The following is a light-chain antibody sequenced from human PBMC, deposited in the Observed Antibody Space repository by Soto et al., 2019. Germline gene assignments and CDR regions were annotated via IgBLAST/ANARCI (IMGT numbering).Light chain of an antibody. CDR3: QQSYSTPQT. CDR2: AAS. J-gene: IGKJ1*01. CDR1: QSISSY. Sequence: DIHMTESPSSMSSSVGDRVTPTCRASQSISSYLNWYQQKPGKAPKLLIYAASSLQSGVPSRFSGSGSGTDFTLTISSLQPEDFATYYCQQSYSTPQTFGQGTKVDI. V-gene: IGKV1-39*01.